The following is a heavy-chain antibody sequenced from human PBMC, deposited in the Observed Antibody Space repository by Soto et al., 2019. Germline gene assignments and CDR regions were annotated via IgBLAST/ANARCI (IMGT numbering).Heavy chain of an antibody. CDR3: ARLWAYFGYYDFWSGYHGGYYGMDV. CDR2: IYYSGST. D-gene: IGHD3-3*01. J-gene: IGHJ6*02. Sequence: SETLSLTCTVSGGSISRSSYYWGWIRQPPGKGLEWIGSIYYSGSTYYNPSLKSRVTISVDTSKNQFSLKLSSVTAADTAVYYCARLWAYFGYYDFWSGYHGGYYGMDVWGQGTTVTVSS. CDR1: GGSISRSSYY. V-gene: IGHV4-39*01.